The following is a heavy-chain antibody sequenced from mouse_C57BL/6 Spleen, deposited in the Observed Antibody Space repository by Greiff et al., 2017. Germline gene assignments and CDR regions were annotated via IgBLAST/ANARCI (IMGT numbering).Heavy chain of an antibody. D-gene: IGHD1-1*01. J-gene: IGHJ3*01. V-gene: IGHV2-2*01. Sequence: VQLQQSGPGLVQPSQSLSITCTVSGFSLTSYGVHWVRQSPGKGLEWLGVIWSGGSTDYNAAFISRLSISKDNSKSQVFFKMNSLQADDTAIYYCARNQNPDYYGSSSWFAYWGQGTLVTVSA. CDR2: IWSGGST. CDR3: ARNQNPDYYGSSSWFAY. CDR1: GFSLTSYG.